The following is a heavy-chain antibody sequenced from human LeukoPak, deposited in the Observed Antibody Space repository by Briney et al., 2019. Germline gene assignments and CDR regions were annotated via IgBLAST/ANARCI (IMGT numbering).Heavy chain of an antibody. CDR3: ARDYYDSSGYAEYFQH. J-gene: IGHJ1*01. CDR2: ISAYNGNT. Sequence: ASVKVSCKASGYTFTNYGISWARQAPGQGLEWMGWISAYNGNTNYAQKLQGRVTMTTDTSTSTAYMELRSLRSDDTAVYYCARDYYDSSGYAEYFQHWGQGTLVTVSS. V-gene: IGHV1-18*04. CDR1: GYTFTNYG. D-gene: IGHD3-22*01.